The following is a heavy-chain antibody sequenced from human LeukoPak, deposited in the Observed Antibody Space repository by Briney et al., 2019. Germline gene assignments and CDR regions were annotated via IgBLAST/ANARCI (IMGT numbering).Heavy chain of an antibody. CDR3: AGRKLDTAMVYYYGMDV. J-gene: IGHJ6*02. CDR2: ISSSRSYT. Sequence: GGALRLSCAASGFTFSDYYMSWIRQAPGKGREWVSYISSSRSYTNYADSVKGRVTISRDSAKNSLYLQMNSLRAEDTAVYYCAGRKLDTAMVYYYGMDVWGQGTMVTVSS. CDR1: GFTFSDYY. V-gene: IGHV3-11*06. D-gene: IGHD5-18*01.